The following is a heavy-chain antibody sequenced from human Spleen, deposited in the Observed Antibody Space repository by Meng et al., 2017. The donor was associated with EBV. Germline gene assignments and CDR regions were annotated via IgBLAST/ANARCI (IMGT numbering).Heavy chain of an antibody. CDR3: ARGGSSWYRWFDP. Sequence: QVELVQCGGEVKKPGWSVKVSCKAPGGTFSSYGITWVRQAPGQGLEWMGGIIPIFATSHYARKFQGRVTITADESTNTAYMELSSLRSEDTAVYYCARGGSSWYRWFDPWGQGTLVTVSS. J-gene: IGHJ5*02. V-gene: IGHV1-69*01. CDR1: GGTFSSYG. CDR2: IIPIFATS. D-gene: IGHD6-13*01.